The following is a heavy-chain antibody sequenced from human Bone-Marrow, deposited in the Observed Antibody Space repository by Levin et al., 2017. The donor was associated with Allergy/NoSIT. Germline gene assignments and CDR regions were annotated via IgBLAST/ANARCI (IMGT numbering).Heavy chain of an antibody. Sequence: SQTLSLTCAVSGGSFNDHYWSWIRQVPGKGLEWIGEITHTGNTHYNPSLESRVTISVDTSKNYFSLNLTSVNAADTAMYYCRGDSGYCSGPTCYKFFDYWGQGNMVIVSS. CDR2: ITHTGNT. CDR3: RGDSGYCSGPTCYKFFDY. CDR1: GGSFNDHY. D-gene: IGHD2-8*02. J-gene: IGHJ4*02. V-gene: IGHV4-34*01.